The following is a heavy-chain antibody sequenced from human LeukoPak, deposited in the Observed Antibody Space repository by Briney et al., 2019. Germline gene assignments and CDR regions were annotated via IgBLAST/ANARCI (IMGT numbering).Heavy chain of an antibody. Sequence: SQTLSLTCTVSGGSISSGSYYWSWIRQPAGKGLEWIGRIYTSGSTNYNPSLKSRVTISVDTSKNQFSLELSSVTAADTAVYYCARASLIKVVPAAPGYYFDYWGQGTLVTVSS. CDR1: GGSISSGSYY. J-gene: IGHJ4*02. CDR2: IYTSGST. D-gene: IGHD2-2*01. CDR3: ARASLIKVVPAAPGYYFDY. V-gene: IGHV4-61*02.